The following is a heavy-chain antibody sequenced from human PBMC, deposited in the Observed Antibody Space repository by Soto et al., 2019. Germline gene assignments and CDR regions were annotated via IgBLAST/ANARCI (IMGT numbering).Heavy chain of an antibody. V-gene: IGHV4-4*02. CDR1: GGSISSSNW. Sequence: SETLSLTCAVSGGSISSSNWWSWVRQPPGKGLEWIGEIYHSGSTNYNPSLKSRVTISVDKSKNQFSLKLSSVTAADTAVYYCARSTRGYSGYASHIDNWGQGTQVTVSS. CDR2: IYHSGST. D-gene: IGHD5-12*01. J-gene: IGHJ4*02. CDR3: ARSTRGYSGYASHIDN.